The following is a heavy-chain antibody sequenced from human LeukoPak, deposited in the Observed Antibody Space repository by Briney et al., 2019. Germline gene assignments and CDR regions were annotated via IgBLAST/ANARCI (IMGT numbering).Heavy chain of an antibody. V-gene: IGHV1-2*02. CDR3: VREGNVLLTKSFDQ. Sequence: ASVKVSCRFSGFTFSDSYIHWVGQAPGQALEWMGYVNPHKGSTRSPPKINRSITTTTDTSISAAYMELCGLMSDDTAMYYCVREGNVLLTKSFDQWGQGSLVTVST. D-gene: IGHD4-23*01. J-gene: IGHJ4*02. CDR1: GFTFSDSY. CDR2: VNPHKGST.